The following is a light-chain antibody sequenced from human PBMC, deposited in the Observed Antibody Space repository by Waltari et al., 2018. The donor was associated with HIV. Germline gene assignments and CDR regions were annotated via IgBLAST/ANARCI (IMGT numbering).Light chain of an antibody. J-gene: IGLJ2*01. V-gene: IGLV2-8*01. CDR3: SSYAGSINVL. CDR1: SRDVGGENY. CDR2: EVS. Sequence: QSALTQPPSASGSPGQSVTISCTGTSRDVGGENYVSWYQQHPGKAPKLLIAEVSKRPSGVPDRFSGSKSGDTASLTVSGLQAEDEADYYCSSYAGSINVLFGGGTKLAVL.